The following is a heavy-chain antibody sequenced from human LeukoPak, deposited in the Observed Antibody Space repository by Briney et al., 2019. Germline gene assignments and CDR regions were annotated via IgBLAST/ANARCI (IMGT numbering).Heavy chain of an antibody. J-gene: IGHJ4*02. CDR3: AAGSSGYSLDY. D-gene: IGHD3-22*01. CDR2: IYYSGST. CDR1: GGSISSYS. V-gene: IGHV4-59*01. Sequence: PSETLSLTCAVSGGSISSYSWSWIRQPPGKGVEWIGYIYYSGSTNYNPSLKSRVTISVDTSKNQFSLKLSSVTAADTAVYYCAAGSSGYSLDYWGQGTLVTVSS.